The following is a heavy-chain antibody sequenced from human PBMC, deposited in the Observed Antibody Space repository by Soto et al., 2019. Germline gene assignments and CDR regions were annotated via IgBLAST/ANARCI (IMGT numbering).Heavy chain of an antibody. CDR1: GDSFISYA. J-gene: IGHJ6*02. CDR2: IIPIFGRG. CDR3: ARVSSTVETAMVSQYYYGMDV. Sequence: SVKVSGTVSGDSFISYAISCVRQAPGQGLEWIGGIIPIFGRGNYAQRFQGRVAITADESTSTVHMELSGLRSEDTAVYYCARVSSTVETAMVSQYYYGMDVWGQGTTVTVSS. V-gene: IGHV1-69*13. D-gene: IGHD5-18*01.